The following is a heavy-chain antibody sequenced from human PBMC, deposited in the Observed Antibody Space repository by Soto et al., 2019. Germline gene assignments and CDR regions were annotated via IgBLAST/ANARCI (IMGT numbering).Heavy chain of an antibody. Sequence: SETLSLTCTVSGYSVTSCSYWGWFRQPPDKGLEWIGSVYLSGHTYHNPSLMSRVTISIDTSKNQFSLKLTSVTAADTAVYYCARARIVVSGTIVDFWGLGTLVTVSS. V-gene: IGHV4-38-2*02. CDR2: VYLSGHT. CDR3: ARARIVVSGTIVDF. D-gene: IGHD1-7*01. J-gene: IGHJ4*02. CDR1: GYSVTSCSY.